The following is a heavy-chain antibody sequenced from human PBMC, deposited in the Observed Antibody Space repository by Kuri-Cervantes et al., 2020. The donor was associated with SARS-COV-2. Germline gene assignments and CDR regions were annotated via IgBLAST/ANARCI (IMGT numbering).Heavy chain of an antibody. CDR2: IKEDGSEK. D-gene: IGHD1-26*01. J-gene: IGHJ4*02. CDR3: ARGDSGSYDY. V-gene: IGHV3-7*01. Sequence: GESLKISCAASGFTFSIYWMSWVRQAPGKGLEWVANIKEDGSEKYYVDSVKGRFTISRDNSKNTRYLQMNSLRAEDTAVYYCARGDSGSYDYWGQGTLVTVSS. CDR1: GFTFSIYW.